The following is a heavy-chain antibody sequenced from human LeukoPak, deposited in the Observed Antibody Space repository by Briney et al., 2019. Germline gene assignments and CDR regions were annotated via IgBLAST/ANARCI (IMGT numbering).Heavy chain of an antibody. J-gene: IGHJ6*02. CDR3: ARHSLEVWSYGMGV. V-gene: IGHV4-59*08. CDR2: IYYSGST. D-gene: IGHD3-16*01. CDR1: GGSINNYY. Sequence: SETLSLTCTVSGGSINNYYWSWIRQPPGKGLEWIGYIYYSGSTNYNPSLKSRVTISVDTSKNHFSLELSSVTAADTAVYYCARHSLEVWSYGMGVWGQGTTVTVS.